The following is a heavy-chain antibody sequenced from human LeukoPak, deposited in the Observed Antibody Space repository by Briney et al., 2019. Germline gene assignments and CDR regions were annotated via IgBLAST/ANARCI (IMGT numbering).Heavy chain of an antibody. D-gene: IGHD3-10*01. Sequence: ASVTVSCKSSGYTFTVYYMHWVRQAPGQGLEWMGWINPNSGGTNYAQKFQGRVTMTRDTSISTAYMELSRLRSDDTAVYYCAREGQARGYWGQGTLVTVSS. CDR3: AREGQARGY. CDR2: INPNSGGT. CDR1: GYTFTVYY. V-gene: IGHV1-2*02. J-gene: IGHJ4*02.